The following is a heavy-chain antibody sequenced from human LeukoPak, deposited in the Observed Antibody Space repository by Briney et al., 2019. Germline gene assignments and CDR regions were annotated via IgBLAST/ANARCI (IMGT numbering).Heavy chain of an antibody. CDR3: AKNRGYYYGSRGYDMDV. CDR2: ISGSGGYT. J-gene: IGHJ6*02. V-gene: IGHV3-23*01. Sequence: GSLRLSCAASGFTFSSYAMSCVRQAPGKGLEWVSGISGSGGYTYYADSVKGRFTISRDNSKNMLYLQMNSLRGEDTAVYYCAKNRGYYYGSRGYDMDVWGQGTTVTVSS. CDR1: GFTFSSYA. D-gene: IGHD3-22*01.